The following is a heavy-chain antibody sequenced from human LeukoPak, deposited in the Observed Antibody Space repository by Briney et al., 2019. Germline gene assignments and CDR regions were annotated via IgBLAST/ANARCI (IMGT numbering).Heavy chain of an antibody. CDR1: GVSIISSSYD. V-gene: IGHV4-39*07. Sequence: SETLSLTCTVSGVSIISSSYDWGWIRQPPGKGLEWIGSIYYSGSTNSNPSLKSRVTMSVDTSKNQFSLKLRSVTAADTAVYYCARGGSGISNAFDIWGQGTMVTVSS. J-gene: IGHJ3*02. CDR2: IYYSGST. D-gene: IGHD3-10*01. CDR3: ARGGSGISNAFDI.